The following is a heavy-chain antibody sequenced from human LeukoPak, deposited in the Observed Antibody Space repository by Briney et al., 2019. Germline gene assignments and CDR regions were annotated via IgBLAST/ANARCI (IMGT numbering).Heavy chain of an antibody. V-gene: IGHV3-48*02. Sequence: GGSLRLSCAASGFTFSSYSMNCVRQAPGKGLEWVSYISRTSHTIYYADSVKGRFTISRDNAKNSLYLQMNSLRDEDTAVYYCARSTYYYDSSGYLYPSFFDYWGQGNLVTVSS. J-gene: IGHJ4*02. CDR2: ISRTSHTI. D-gene: IGHD3-22*01. CDR3: ARSTYYYDSSGYLYPSFFDY. CDR1: GFTFSSYS.